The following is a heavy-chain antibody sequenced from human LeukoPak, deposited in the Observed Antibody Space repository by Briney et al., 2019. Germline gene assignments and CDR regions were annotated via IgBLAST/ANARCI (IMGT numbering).Heavy chain of an antibody. CDR1: GFTFCSYA. CDR2: ISYDGSNK. J-gene: IGHJ4*02. CDR3: ARVFLSTLLRYFDWSSDY. D-gene: IGHD3-9*01. V-gene: IGHV3-30*04. Sequence: PGGSLRLSCAASGFTFCSYAMHLLPQAPRNGLESVAVISYDGSNKYYAHFVKSRFTISRDNSKNTLYLQMSGLRAEASAVYYCARVFLSTLLRYFDWSSDYWGQGTLVTVSS.